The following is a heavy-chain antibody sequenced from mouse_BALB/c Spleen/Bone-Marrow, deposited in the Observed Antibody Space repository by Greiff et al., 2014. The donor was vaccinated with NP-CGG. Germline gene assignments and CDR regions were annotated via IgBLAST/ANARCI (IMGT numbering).Heavy chain of an antibody. CDR3: ANYYGSSSY. Sequence: VQLQQSGSVLVRPGASVKLSCKASGYTFTSSWMHWAKQRPGQGLEWIGEIHPNSGNTSYNEKFKGKATLTVDTSSSTAYVDLSSLTSEDSAVYYCANYYGSSSYWGQGTTLTVSS. CDR2: IHPNSGNT. V-gene: IGHV1S130*01. D-gene: IGHD1-1*01. J-gene: IGHJ2*01. CDR1: GYTFTSSW.